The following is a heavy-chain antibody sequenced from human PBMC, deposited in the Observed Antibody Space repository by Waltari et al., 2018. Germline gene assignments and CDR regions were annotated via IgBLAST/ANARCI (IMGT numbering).Heavy chain of an antibody. D-gene: IGHD2-15*01. CDR3: ARGAGVVVVAATDPYYYYYMDV. J-gene: IGHJ6*03. CDR1: GFTFSSYS. V-gene: IGHV3-21*01. CDR2: ISSSSSYI. Sequence: EVQLLESGGGLVQPGGSLRLSCAASGFTFSSYSMNWVRQAPGKGLEWVSSISSSSSYIYYADSVKGRFTISRDNAKNSLYLQMNSLRAEDTAVYYCARGAGVVVVAATDPYYYYYMDVWGKGTTVTVSS.